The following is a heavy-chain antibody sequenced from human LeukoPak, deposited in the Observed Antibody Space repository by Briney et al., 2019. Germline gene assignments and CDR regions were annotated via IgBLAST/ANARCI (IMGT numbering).Heavy chain of an antibody. J-gene: IGHJ4*02. CDR3: AKDGGDYGNY. V-gene: IGHV3-30*18. Sequence: PGGSLRLSCAASGFTFSSYGMHWVRQAPGKGLEGVAVISYDGSNKYYADSVKGRFAISRDNSTNTLYLQLNSLRAEDTAVYYCAKDGGDYGNYWGQGTLVTVSS. D-gene: IGHD4-17*01. CDR1: GFTFSSYG. CDR2: ISYDGSNK.